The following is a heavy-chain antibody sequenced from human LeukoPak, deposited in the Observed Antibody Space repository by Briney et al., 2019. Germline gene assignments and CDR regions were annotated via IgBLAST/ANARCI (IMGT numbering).Heavy chain of an antibody. CDR2: INHSGST. CDR3: ARSGYSYGYY. Sequence: SETLSLTCTVSGGSISSSSYYWGWIRQPPGKGLEWIGEINHSGSTNYNPSLKSRVTISVDTSKNQFSLKLSSVTAADTAVYYCARSGYSYGYYWGQGTLVTISS. J-gene: IGHJ4*02. D-gene: IGHD5-18*01. CDR1: GGSISSSSYY. V-gene: IGHV4-39*07.